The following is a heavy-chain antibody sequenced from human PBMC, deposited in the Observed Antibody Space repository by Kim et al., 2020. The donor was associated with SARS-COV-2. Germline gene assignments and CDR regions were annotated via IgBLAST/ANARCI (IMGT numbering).Heavy chain of an antibody. Sequence: ASVKVSCKTSGYTFTRYYIHWVRQAPAQGLEWMGVINSGGGTTAYAQKFQGRVTMTRDMSTSTVYMELSSLRSDDTALYYCARDWGWGGELSLIDYWGQGTLVTVSS. CDR3: ARDWGWGGELSLIDY. V-gene: IGHV1-46*01. J-gene: IGHJ4*02. D-gene: IGHD3-16*02. CDR2: INSGGGTT. CDR1: GYTFTRYY.